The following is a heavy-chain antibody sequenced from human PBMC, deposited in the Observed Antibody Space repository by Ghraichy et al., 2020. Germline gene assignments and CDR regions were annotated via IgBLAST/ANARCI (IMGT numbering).Heavy chain of an antibody. V-gene: IGHV4-59*01. CDR1: GGSISSYY. D-gene: IGHD3-16*02. CDR2: IYYSGST. Sequence: ESLNISCTVSGGSISSYYWSWIRQPPRKGLEWIGYIYYSGSTNYNPSLKSRVTISVDTSKNQFSLKLSSVTAADTAVYYCARASWGSYRYYWFDPWGQGTLVTVSS. J-gene: IGHJ5*02. CDR3: ARASWGSYRYYWFDP.